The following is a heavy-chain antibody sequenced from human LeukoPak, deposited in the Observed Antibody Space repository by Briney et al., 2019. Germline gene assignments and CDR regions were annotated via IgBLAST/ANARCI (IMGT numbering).Heavy chain of an antibody. CDR1: GGTFSSYA. CDR2: IIPIFGTA. D-gene: IGHD3-22*01. V-gene: IGHV1-69*13. J-gene: IGHJ4*02. Sequence: SVKVSCKASGGTFSSYAISWMRQAPGQGLEWMGGIIPIFGTADYAQKFQGRVTITADESTSTAYMELSSLRSEDTAVYYCARDEYYYDSSGYASPIYYFDYWGQGTLVTVSS. CDR3: ARDEYYYDSSGYASPIYYFDY.